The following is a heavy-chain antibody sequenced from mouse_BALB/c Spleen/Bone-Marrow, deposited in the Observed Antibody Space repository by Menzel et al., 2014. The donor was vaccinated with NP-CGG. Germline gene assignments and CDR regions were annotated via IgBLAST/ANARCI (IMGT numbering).Heavy chain of an antibody. CDR2: IAPGSGST. J-gene: IGHJ4*01. CDR1: GYTLTSYW. D-gene: IGHD1-1*01. V-gene: IGHV1S41*01. CDR3: AMSYYGRAMDY. Sequence: DLVKPGASVKLSCKASGYTLTSYWINWIKQRPGQGLEWIGRIAPGSGSTYYDEMFKGKATLTVDTSSSTAYIQLSSLSSEDSAVYFCAMSYYGRAMDYWGQGTSVTVSS.